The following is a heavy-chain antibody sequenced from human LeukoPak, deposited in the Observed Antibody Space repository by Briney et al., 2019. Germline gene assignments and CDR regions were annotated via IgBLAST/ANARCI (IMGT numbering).Heavy chain of an antibody. Sequence: GGSLRLSCAASGFTFSSYGMHWVRQAPGKGLEWVAVISYDGSNKYYADSVKGRFTISRDNSKNTLYLQMNSLRAEDTAVYYCAKDSRLSYFDYWGQGTLVTVSS. J-gene: IGHJ4*02. V-gene: IGHV3-30*18. CDR1: GFTFSSYG. D-gene: IGHD4/OR15-4a*01. CDR2: ISYDGSNK. CDR3: AKDSRLSYFDY.